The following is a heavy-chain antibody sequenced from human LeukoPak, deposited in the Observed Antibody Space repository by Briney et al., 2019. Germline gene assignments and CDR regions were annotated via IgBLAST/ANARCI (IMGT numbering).Heavy chain of an antibody. D-gene: IGHD3-16*01. J-gene: IGHJ4*02. CDR2: VMSGRGST. CDR1: GFSVSDYS. Sequence: GGSLRLSCAASGFSVSDYSISWIRQSPGKGPEWISYVMSGRGSTNYADSVKGRFTISRDNAKNSVALQLDGLRADDTAVYFCARERRGSYYAFESWGQGTLVTVSS. V-gene: IGHV3-11*05. CDR3: ARERRGSYYAFES.